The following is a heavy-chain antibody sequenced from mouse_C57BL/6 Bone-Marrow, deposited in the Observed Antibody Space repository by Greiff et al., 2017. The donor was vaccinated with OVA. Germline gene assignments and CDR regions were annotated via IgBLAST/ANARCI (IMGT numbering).Heavy chain of an antibody. CDR2: ISNLAYSI. V-gene: IGHV5-15*01. D-gene: IGHD2-3*01. Sequence: EVNVVESGGGLVQPGGSLKLSCAASGFTFSDYGMAWVRQAPRKGPEWVAFISNLAYSIYYADNVTGRFTISRENAKNTLYLEMSSLRSDDTAMYYCARHAYDGYAFAYWGQGTLVTVSA. CDR1: GFTFSDYG. CDR3: ARHAYDGYAFAY. J-gene: IGHJ3*01.